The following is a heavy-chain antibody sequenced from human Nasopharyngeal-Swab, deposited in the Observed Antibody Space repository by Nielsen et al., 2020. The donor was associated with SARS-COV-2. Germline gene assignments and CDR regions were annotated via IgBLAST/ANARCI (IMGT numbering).Heavy chain of an antibody. CDR3: TSGGSTGWYFTAFDM. J-gene: IGHJ3*02. CDR1: GFTFSKAW. D-gene: IGHD6-19*01. V-gene: IGHV3-15*01. CDR2: MKSESDGGTT. Sequence: GESLKISCAASGFTFSKAWMSWVRQDPGKGLEWVGRMKSESDGGTTDYAAPVKGRFSISRDDSRNTLYLQMNSLKTEDTAVYYCTSGGSTGWYFTAFDMWGQGTMVTVSS.